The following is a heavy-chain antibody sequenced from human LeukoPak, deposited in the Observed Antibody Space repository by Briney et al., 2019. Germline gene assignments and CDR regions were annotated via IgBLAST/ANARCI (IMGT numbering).Heavy chain of an antibody. CDR2: ISWNSGSI. CDR3: AKSVVPYPKGYFDY. V-gene: IGHV3-9*01. CDR1: GFTFDDYA. J-gene: IGHJ4*02. Sequence: PGRSLRLSCAASGFTFDDYAMHWVRQAPRKGLEWVSGISWNSGSIGYADSVKGRFTISRDNAKNSLYLQMNSLRAEDTALYYCAKSVVPYPKGYFDYWGQGTLVTVSS. D-gene: IGHD2-15*01.